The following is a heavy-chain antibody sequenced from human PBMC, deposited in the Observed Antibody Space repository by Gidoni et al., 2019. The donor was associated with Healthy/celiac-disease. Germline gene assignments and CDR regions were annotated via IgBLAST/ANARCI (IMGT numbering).Heavy chain of an antibody. J-gene: IGHJ4*02. CDR1: GFTFSSYA. CDR3: AKLSVAGTEVDY. CDR2: ISGSGGST. Sequence: EVQLLESGGGLVQPGGSLRLSCAASGFTFSSYAMRWVRQAPGKGLEWVSAISGSGGSTYYADSVKGRFTISRDNSKNTLYLQMNSLRAEDTAVYYCAKLSVAGTEVDYWGQGTLVTVSS. D-gene: IGHD6-19*01. V-gene: IGHV3-23*01.